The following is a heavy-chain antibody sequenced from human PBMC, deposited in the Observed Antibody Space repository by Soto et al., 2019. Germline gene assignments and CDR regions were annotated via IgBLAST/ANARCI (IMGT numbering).Heavy chain of an antibody. CDR1: GGSFSGYY. Sequence: SETLSLTCAVYGGSFSGYYWSWIRQPPGKGLEWIGEINHSGSTNYNPSLKSRVTISVDTSKNQFSLKLSSVTAADTAVYYCARQRSPSTADLPFDYWGPGTLVTVSS. V-gene: IGHV4-34*01. CDR3: ARQRSPSTADLPFDY. J-gene: IGHJ4*02. CDR2: INHSGST. D-gene: IGHD3-3*01.